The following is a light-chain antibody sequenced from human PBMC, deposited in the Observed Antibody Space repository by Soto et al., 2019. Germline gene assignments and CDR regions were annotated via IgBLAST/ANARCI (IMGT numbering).Light chain of an antibody. CDR3: QVWDITTDHYV. Sequence: SYELTQPPSVSVAPEKTARLTCGGDNIGSKRVHWYRQKPGQAPVLVIYYDSDRPSGIPERFSGSNSGNTATLTINRVAAGDEDDYYCQVWDITTDHYVFGTGTKLTVL. J-gene: IGLJ1*01. CDR2: YDS. V-gene: IGLV3-21*04. CDR1: NIGSKR.